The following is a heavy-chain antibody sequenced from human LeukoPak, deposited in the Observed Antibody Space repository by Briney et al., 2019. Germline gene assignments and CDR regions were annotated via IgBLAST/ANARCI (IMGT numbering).Heavy chain of an antibody. CDR3: AIHVDTAMYYYYYMDV. D-gene: IGHD5-18*01. V-gene: IGHV1-69*05. CDR2: IIPIFGTA. CDR1: GGTFSSYA. J-gene: IGHJ6*03. Sequence: SVKVSCKASGGTFSSYAISWVRQAPGQGLEWMGGIIPIFGTANYAQKFQGRVTITTDESTSTAYMELSSLRSEDTAVYYCAIHVDTAMYYYYYMDVWGKGTTVTVSS.